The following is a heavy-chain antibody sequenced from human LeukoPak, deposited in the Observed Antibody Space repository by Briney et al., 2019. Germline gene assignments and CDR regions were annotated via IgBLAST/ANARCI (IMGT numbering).Heavy chain of an antibody. Sequence: QPGGSLRLSCAASGFTFSSYAMSWVRQAPGKGLEWVSAISGSGGSTYYADSVKGRFTISRDNSKNTLYLQMNNLRAEDTAVYYCAKHRSWYTSRSELDPWGQGTLVTVSS. CDR1: GFTFSSYA. V-gene: IGHV3-23*01. CDR3: AKHRSWYTSRSELDP. D-gene: IGHD6-13*01. J-gene: IGHJ5*02. CDR2: ISGSGGST.